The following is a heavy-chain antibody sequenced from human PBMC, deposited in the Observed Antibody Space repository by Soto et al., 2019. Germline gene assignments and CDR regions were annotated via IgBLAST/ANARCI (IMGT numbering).Heavy chain of an antibody. J-gene: IGHJ4*02. CDR1: GASVSGDGSY. CDR3: ARDLGSEQWFFDN. D-gene: IGHD6-19*01. V-gene: IGHV4-31*03. CDR2: IHNSGST. Sequence: QVQLQESGPGLVKPSQTLSLTCLVSGASVSGDGSYCSWIRPHPGKGLEFIGYIHNSGSTYSNPSLENRVAMSIDTSKNQFSLRLSSVTAADSAVYFCARDLGSEQWFFDNWGQGILVTVSS.